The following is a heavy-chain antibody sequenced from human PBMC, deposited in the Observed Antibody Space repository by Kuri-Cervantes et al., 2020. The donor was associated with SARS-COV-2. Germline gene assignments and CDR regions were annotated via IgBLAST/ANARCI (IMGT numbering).Heavy chain of an antibody. CDR3: ARRGGSSRNFDY. CDR2: IYPGDYDT. D-gene: IGHD6-13*01. CDR1: GYIFTSYW. V-gene: IGHV5-51*01. J-gene: IGHJ4*02. Sequence: GESLKISCKGSGYIFTSYWIGWVRHMPGKGLEWMGIIYPGDYDTRYSPSFQAQVTIPADKSSSTAYLQWSSLKASDTAMYYCARRGGSSRNFDYWGQGTLVTVSS.